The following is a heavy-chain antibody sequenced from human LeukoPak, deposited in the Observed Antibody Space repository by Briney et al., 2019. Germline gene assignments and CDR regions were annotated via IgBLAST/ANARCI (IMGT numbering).Heavy chain of an antibody. CDR1: GGSFSGYY. Sequence: SETLSLTCAVYGGSFSGYYWSWIRQPPGKGLEWIGEINHSGSTNYNPSLKSRVTISVDTSKNQFSLNLSSVTAADTAVYDCARLPYYDILTGAHNYYYYYGMDVWGQGTTVTVSS. V-gene: IGHV4-34*01. D-gene: IGHD3-9*01. J-gene: IGHJ6*02. CDR3: ARLPYYDILTGAHNYYYYYGMDV. CDR2: INHSGST.